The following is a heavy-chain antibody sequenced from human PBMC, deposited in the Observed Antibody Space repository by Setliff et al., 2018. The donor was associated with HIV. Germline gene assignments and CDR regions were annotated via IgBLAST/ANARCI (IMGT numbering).Heavy chain of an antibody. CDR1: GYFISSGYY. CDR2: IYHNGLT. V-gene: IGHV4-38-2*02. D-gene: IGHD3-22*01. CDR3: ARDAPWDSYDSSGYYYVVKGPGAFDI. J-gene: IGHJ3*02. Sequence: SETLSLTCAVSGYFISSGYYWGWIRQPPGKGLEWIGSIYHNGLTYYNPSLKSRVTISVDTSKNQFSLKLSSVTAADTAVYYCARDAPWDSYDSSGYYYVVKGPGAFDIWGQGTMVTVSS.